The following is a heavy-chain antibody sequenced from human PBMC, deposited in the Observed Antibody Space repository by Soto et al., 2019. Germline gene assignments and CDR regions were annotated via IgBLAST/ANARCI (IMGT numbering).Heavy chain of an antibody. V-gene: IGHV3-23*01. J-gene: IGHJ4*02. CDR1: GFTVSSYA. CDR3: AKPTGCAHIPDY. D-gene: IGHD2-21*01. CDR2: IGGGGRST. Sequence: EVQLLESGGGLVQPGGSLRLSCAASGFTVSSYAMSWVRQTPGKGLEWVSAIGGGGRSTYYADSVKGRFTISRDNSMNTLFLQMNSLRAEDTAIYYCAKPTGCAHIPDYGGQGTLVTVSS.